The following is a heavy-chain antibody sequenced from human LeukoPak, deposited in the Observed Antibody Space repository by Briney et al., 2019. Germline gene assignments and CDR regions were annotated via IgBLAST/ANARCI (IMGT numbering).Heavy chain of an antibody. D-gene: IGHD4-23*01. V-gene: IGHV1-46*01. J-gene: IGHJ5*02. CDR2: INPSGGST. CDR1: GYTFTSYG. CDR3: ARDNSVEDTAWWFDP. Sequence: ALVKVSCKASGYTFTSYGISWVRQAPGQGLEWMGLINPSGGSTRYAQKFQGRVTMTRDMSTSTVYMELSSLRSEDTAVYYCARDNSVEDTAWWFDPWGQGTLVTVSS.